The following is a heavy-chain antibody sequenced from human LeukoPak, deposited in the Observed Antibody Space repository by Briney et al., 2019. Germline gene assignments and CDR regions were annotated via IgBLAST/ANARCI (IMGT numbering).Heavy chain of an antibody. CDR3: ARDIRSGWWYDY. CDR2: IDPNSGDT. D-gene: IGHD6-19*01. J-gene: IGHJ4*02. CDR1: GYTFTGYY. V-gene: IGHV1-2*02. Sequence: ASVKVSCKASGYTFTGYYIHWVRQAPGQGLEWMGCIDPNSGDTKYAQKFQGRVTMTRDTSISTAYMELSRLTSDDTAVYYCARDIRSGWWYDYWGQGTLVTVSS.